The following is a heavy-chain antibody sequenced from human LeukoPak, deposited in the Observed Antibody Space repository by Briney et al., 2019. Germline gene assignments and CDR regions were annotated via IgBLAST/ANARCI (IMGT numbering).Heavy chain of an antibody. D-gene: IGHD6-19*01. CDR3: ARVDSSGWSYYFDY. CDR1: GFTFSSYA. J-gene: IGHJ4*02. Sequence: LSGGSLRLSCAASGFTFSSYAMHWVRQAPGKGLEWVAVISYDGSNKYYADSVKGRFTISRDNSKNTLYLQMNSLRAEDTAVYYCARVDSSGWSYYFDYWGQGTLVTVSS. CDR2: ISYDGSNK. V-gene: IGHV3-30-3*01.